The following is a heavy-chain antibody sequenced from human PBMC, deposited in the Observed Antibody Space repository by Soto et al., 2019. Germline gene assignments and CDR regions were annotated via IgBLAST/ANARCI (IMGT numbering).Heavy chain of an antibody. CDR3: AKGKVVWFDP. CDR1: GFTFSSYS. V-gene: IGHV3-21*04. J-gene: IGHJ5*02. Sequence: EVQLVESGGGLVKPGGSLRLSCAASGFTFSSYSMNWVRQAPGKGLEWVSSISSSSSYIYYADSVKGRFTISRDNAKNTLYLQMNSLRAEDTAVYYCAKGKVVWFDPWGQGTLVTVSS. D-gene: IGHD2-15*01. CDR2: ISSSSSYI.